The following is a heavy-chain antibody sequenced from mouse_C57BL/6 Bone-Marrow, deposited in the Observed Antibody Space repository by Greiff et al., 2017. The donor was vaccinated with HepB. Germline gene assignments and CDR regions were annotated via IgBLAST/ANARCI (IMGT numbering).Heavy chain of an antibody. CDR1: GYTFTSYW. V-gene: IGHV1-7*01. CDR2: INPSSGYT. CDR3: ASHYYGSSYNPLDY. J-gene: IGHJ2*01. D-gene: IGHD1-1*01. Sequence: QVQLKESGAELAKPGASVKLSCKASGYTFTSYWMHWVKQRPGQGLEWIGYINPSSGYTKYNQKFKDKATLTADKSSSTAYMQLSSLTYEDSAVYYCASHYYGSSYNPLDYWGQGTTLTVSS.